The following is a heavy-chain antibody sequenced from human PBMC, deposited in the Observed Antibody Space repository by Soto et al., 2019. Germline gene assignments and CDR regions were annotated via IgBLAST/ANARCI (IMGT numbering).Heavy chain of an antibody. J-gene: IGHJ4*02. CDR2: IYYSGST. CDR3: ARRTEYYYDSSGYYQYYFDY. V-gene: IGHV4-59*01. Sequence: SETLSLTCAVYGGSFSGYYWSWIRQPPGKGLEWIGYIYYSGSTNYNPSLKSRVTISVDTSKNQFSLKLSSVTAADTAVYYCARRTEYYYDSSGYYQYYFDYWGQGTLVTVSS. D-gene: IGHD3-22*01. CDR1: GGSFSGYY.